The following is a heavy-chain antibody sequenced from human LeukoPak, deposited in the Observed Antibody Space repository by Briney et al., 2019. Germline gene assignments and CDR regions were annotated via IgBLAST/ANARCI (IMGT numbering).Heavy chain of an antibody. CDR3: ARDSSGWSYFDY. D-gene: IGHD6-19*01. Sequence: SETLSLTCTVSGGSISSGRYYWRWIRQPAGKGLEWIGRIYTSGNTNYNPSLKSRVTISVDTSKNQFSLKLTSVTAADTAVYYCARDSSGWSYFDYWGQGTLVTVSS. CDR1: GGSISSGRYY. J-gene: IGHJ4*02. V-gene: IGHV4-61*02. CDR2: IYTSGNT.